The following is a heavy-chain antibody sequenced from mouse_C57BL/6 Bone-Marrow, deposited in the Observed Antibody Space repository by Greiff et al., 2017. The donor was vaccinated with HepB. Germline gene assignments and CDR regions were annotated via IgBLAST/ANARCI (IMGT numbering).Heavy chain of an antibody. CDR1: GYTFTSYW. D-gene: IGHD3-1*01. CDR3: ARLGAYFDY. CDR2: IYPGSGST. J-gene: IGHJ2*01. Sequence: VQLQQPGAELVKPGASVKMSCKASGYTFTSYWITWVKQRPGQGLEWIGDIYPGSGSTNYNEKFKSKATLTVDKPSSTAYMQLSSLTSEDSAVYYCARLGAYFDYWGPGTTLTVSS. V-gene: IGHV1-55*01.